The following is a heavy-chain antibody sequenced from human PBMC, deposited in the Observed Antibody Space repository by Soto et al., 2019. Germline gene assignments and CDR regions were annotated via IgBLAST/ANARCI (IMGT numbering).Heavy chain of an antibody. D-gene: IGHD3-3*01. CDR1: GFTFSSYW. CDR3: ARDMQYDFWSGLHGMDV. V-gene: IGHV3-74*01. CDR2: INSDGSST. J-gene: IGHJ6*02. Sequence: PGGSLRLSCAASGFTFSSYWMHWVRQAPGKGLVWVSRINSDGSSTSYADSVKGRFTISRDNAKNTLYLQMNSLRAEDTAVYYCARDMQYDFWSGLHGMDVWGQGTTVTVSS.